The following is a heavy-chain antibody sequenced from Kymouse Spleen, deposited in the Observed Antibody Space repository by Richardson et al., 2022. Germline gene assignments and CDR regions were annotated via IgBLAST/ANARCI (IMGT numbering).Heavy chain of an antibody. J-gene: IGHJ6*02. CDR1: GGSISSSSYY. Sequence: QLQLQESGPGLVKPSETLSLTCTVSGGSISSSSYYWGWIRQPPGKGLEWIGSIYYSGSTYYNPSLKSRVTISVDTSKNQFSLKLSSVTAADTAVYYCARSDGSGSYYNYYYYGMDVWGQGTTVTVSS. CDR3: ARSDGSGSYYNYYYYGMDV. D-gene: IGHD3-10*01. V-gene: IGHV4-39*01. CDR2: IYYSGST.